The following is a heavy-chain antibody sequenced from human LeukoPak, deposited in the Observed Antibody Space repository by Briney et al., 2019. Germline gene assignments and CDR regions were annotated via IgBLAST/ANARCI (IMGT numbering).Heavy chain of an antibody. CDR3: ARASSYFDYYYYYMDV. D-gene: IGHD1-26*01. V-gene: IGHV4-59*12. J-gene: IGHJ6*03. CDR2: IYYNGVT. Sequence: SETLSLTCTVSGGSITNYHWSWIRQPPGKGLEWIGYIYYNGVTNYNPSLKSRVTMSVDTSKNQFSLKLSSVTAADTAVYYCARASSYFDYYYYYMDVWGKGTTVTVSS. CDR1: GGSITNYH.